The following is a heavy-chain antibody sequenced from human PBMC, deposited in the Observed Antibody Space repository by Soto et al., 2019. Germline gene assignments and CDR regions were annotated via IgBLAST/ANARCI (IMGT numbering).Heavy chain of an antibody. D-gene: IGHD2-21*02. CDR1: GGTFSNHA. CDR2: IIPMFPTA. J-gene: IGHJ6*02. Sequence: ASVKVSCKASGGTFSNHAISWVRQAPGQGLEWVGGIIPMFPTADYAQRFQGRVTITADDSTTTVYMELSGLRSEDTAMYCCARDDATYCGGDCYRYFYYGMDVWGQGTTVTVSS. CDR3: ARDDATYCGGDCYRYFYYGMDV. V-gene: IGHV1-69*13.